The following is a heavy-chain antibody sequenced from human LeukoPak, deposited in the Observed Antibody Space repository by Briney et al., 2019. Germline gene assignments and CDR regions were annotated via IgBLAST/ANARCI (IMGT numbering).Heavy chain of an antibody. CDR2: IYYSGTT. D-gene: IGHD3-22*01. V-gene: IGHV4-39*01. J-gene: IGHJ4*02. Sequence: SETLSLTCTVSGGSISSSSDYWGWIRQPPGKGLEYIGSIYYSGTTYYNSSLKSRVSMSVDMSKNQFSLKLSSVTAADTAVYYCARHYYDSSGYRRDYYFDYWGRGTLVTVSS. CDR3: ARHYYDSSGYRRDYYFDY. CDR1: GGSISSSSDY.